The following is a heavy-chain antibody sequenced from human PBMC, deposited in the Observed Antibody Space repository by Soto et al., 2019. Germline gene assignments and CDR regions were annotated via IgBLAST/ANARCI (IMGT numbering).Heavy chain of an antibody. CDR1: GFTFSDHF. D-gene: IGHD3-10*01. V-gene: IGHV3-11*01. CDR2: ISGGGTTI. CDR3: ARGARYGSGTYDY. J-gene: IGHJ4*02. Sequence: GSLRLSCAASGFTFSDHFMSWIRRAPGKGLEWVSYISGGGTTIYYADSVKGRFTISRDNAKNSLFLQMNSLRDEDTALYYCARGARYGSGTYDYWGQGTPVTVSS.